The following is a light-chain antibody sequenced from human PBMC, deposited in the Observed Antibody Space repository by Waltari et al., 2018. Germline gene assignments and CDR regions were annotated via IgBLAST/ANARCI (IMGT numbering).Light chain of an antibody. CDR3: QQTYSPPYT. V-gene: IGKV1-39*01. CDR1: QTISTF. J-gene: IGKJ2*01. Sequence: DIQMTQSPSSLSASVGGRVNVTCRASQTISTFLNWYQQKPGKDPKLLIYSTSSLQSGVPSRFNGSASGTDFSLTISSLQPEDFATYYCQQTYSPPYTFGQGTKLDI. CDR2: STS.